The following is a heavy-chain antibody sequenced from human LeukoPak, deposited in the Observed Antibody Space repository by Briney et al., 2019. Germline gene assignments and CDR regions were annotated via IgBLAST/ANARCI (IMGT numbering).Heavy chain of an antibody. D-gene: IGHD6-13*01. J-gene: IGHJ4*02. V-gene: IGHV4-34*01. CDR2: INHSGST. CDR3: ARVSDSSSWYYFDY. Sequence: SETLSLTCAVYGGSFSGYYWSWIRQPPGKGLEWIGEINHSGSTNYNPSLKSRVTISVDTSKNQFSLKLSSVTAADTAVYYCARVSDSSSWYYFDYWGQGTLVTVSS. CDR1: GGSFSGYY.